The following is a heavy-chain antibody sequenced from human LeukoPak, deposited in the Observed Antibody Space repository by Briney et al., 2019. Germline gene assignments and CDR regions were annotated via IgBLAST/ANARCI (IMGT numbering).Heavy chain of an antibody. CDR2: ISFDGSNK. J-gene: IGHJ6*03. CDR1: GFTLSTYA. Sequence: GPLRLSCEASGFTLSTYAMHWVRQGPGKGLEWVAVISFDGSNKYRADSVKGRFTVSRDIPKNTLDLQMNSLLTEDTAVYYCARGADAWTGNTEARLIDYMDVWGKGTTVTVSS. D-gene: IGHD6-6*01. V-gene: IGHV3-30*01. CDR3: ARGADAWTGNTEARLIDYMDV.